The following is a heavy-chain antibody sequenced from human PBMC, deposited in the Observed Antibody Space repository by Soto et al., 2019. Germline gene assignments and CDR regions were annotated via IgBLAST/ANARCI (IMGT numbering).Heavy chain of an antibody. V-gene: IGHV4-34*01. D-gene: IGHD2-15*01. CDR3: AISKVLVPVRYYFDY. J-gene: IGHJ4*02. CDR1: GGSFSGYY. CDR2: INHSGST. Sequence: SETLSLTCAVYGGSFSGYYWSWIRQPPGKGLEWIGEINHSGSTNYNPSLKSRVTISVDTSKNQFSLKLSSVTAADTAVYYCAISKVLVPVRYYFDYWGPGTLVTVFS.